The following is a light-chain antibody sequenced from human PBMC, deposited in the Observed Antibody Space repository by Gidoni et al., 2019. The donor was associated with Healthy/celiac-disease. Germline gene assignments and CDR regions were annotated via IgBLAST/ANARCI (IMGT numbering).Light chain of an antibody. CDR2: GNS. Sequence: QSVLTQPPSVSGAPGQMFTISCTGSSSNIGAGYDVHWYQQLPGTAPKLLIYGNSNRHSGVPDRFSGSKYGTSAYLAINGLQAEDEADYYCQSYDSSMSGSNVVFGGGNKLTVL. V-gene: IGLV1-40*01. CDR3: QSYDSSMSGSNVV. CDR1: SSNIGAGYD. J-gene: IGLJ2*01.